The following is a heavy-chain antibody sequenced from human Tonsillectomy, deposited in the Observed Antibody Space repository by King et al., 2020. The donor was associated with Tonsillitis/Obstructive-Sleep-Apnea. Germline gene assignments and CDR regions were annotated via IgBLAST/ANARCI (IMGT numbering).Heavy chain of an antibody. CDR1: GFTFSDYL. V-gene: IGHV3-7*04. CDR2: INQDGSQK. Sequence: QLVQSGGGLVQPGGSLRLSCAASGFTFSDYLMSWLRQAPGKGLVWVGNINQDGSQKYYVDSVKGRITISRDNAKNSLYLQMNSLRAEDTALYYCARLTYYFHYWGQGTPVTVSS. CDR3: ARLTYYFHY. J-gene: IGHJ4*02.